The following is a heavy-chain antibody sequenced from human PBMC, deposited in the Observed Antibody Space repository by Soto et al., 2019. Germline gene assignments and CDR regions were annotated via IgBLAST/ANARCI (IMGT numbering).Heavy chain of an antibody. D-gene: IGHD3-22*01. Sequence: SGGSLRLSCAASGFTFSSYAMSWVRQAPGKGLEWVSAISGSGGSTYYADSVQGRFTISRDNSKNTLYLQMNSLRAEDTAVYYCAKGEASGYYSAFDYWGQGTLVTVSS. V-gene: IGHV3-23*01. CDR2: ISGSGGST. CDR1: GFTFSSYA. J-gene: IGHJ4*02. CDR3: AKGEASGYYSAFDY.